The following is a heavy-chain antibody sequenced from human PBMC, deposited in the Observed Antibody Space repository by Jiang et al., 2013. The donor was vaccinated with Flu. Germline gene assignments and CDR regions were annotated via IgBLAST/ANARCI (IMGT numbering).Heavy chain of an antibody. Sequence: GSGLVKPSQTLSLTCTVSGGSISSGDYYWSWIRQPPGKGLEWIGYIYYSGSTYYNPSLKSRVTISVDTSKNQFSLKLSSVTAADTAVYYCAREARDYYDSSGYYFGYDYWGQGTLVTVSS. CDR1: GGSISSGDYY. CDR2: IYYSGST. J-gene: IGHJ4*02. V-gene: IGHV4-30-4*08. CDR3: AREARDYYDSSGYYFGYDY. D-gene: IGHD3-22*01.